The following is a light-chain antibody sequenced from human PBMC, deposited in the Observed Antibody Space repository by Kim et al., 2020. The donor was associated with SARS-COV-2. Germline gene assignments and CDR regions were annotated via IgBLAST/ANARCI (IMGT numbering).Light chain of an antibody. CDR1: QDIKNY. Sequence: ASVRDTVTITCRASQDIKNYLAWYRQKPGKVPEVLIYAASILQSGVPSRISGSGSGTDFTLTINSLQPEDVATYYCQKYNSAPWTFGQGTKVDIK. CDR3: QKYNSAPWT. V-gene: IGKV1-27*01. CDR2: AAS. J-gene: IGKJ1*01.